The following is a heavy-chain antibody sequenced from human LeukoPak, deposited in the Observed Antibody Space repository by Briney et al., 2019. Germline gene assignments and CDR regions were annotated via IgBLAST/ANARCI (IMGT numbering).Heavy chain of an antibody. Sequence: ASVKVSCKASGYTFSGSYIHWVRQAPGQGLEWLGRINPNSGDTNYAQNPHGRVTMTRDTSITTAYMELNSLTSDDTAVYFCARSAEHCNNGVCFTDYYMDVWGKGTTVTVSS. CDR2: INPNSGDT. CDR1: GYTFSGSY. CDR3: ARSAEHCNNGVCFTDYYMDV. D-gene: IGHD2-8*01. V-gene: IGHV1-2*06. J-gene: IGHJ6*03.